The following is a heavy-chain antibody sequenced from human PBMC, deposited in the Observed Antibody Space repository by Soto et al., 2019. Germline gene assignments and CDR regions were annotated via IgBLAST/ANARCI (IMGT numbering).Heavy chain of an antibody. J-gene: IGHJ4*02. V-gene: IGHV2-5*02. Sequence: GLDLEWLALIYWDDDKRYSPSLKSRLTITKDTSKNQVVLTMTNMDPVDTATYYCAHFSSSWSFDYWGQGTLVTVSS. CDR3: AHFSSSWSFDY. CDR2: IYWDDDK. D-gene: IGHD6-13*01.